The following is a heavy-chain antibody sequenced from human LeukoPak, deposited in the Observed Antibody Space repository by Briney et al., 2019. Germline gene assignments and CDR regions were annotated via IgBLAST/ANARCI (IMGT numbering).Heavy chain of an antibody. V-gene: IGHV3-7*01. CDR1: GFTFSSYW. Sequence: GGSLRLSCAASGFTFSSYWMSWVRQAPGKGLEWVANIKQDGSEKYYVDSVKGRFTISRDNAKNSLYLQMNSLRAEDTAVYYCAREAYSGSYQFDYWGQGTLVTVSS. J-gene: IGHJ4*02. CDR3: AREAYSGSYQFDY. D-gene: IGHD1-26*01. CDR2: IKQDGSEK.